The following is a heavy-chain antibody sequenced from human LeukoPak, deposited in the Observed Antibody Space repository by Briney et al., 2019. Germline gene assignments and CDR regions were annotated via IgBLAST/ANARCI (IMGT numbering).Heavy chain of an antibody. Sequence: GASVKVSCKASGYTFTSYDINWVRQATGQGLEWMGRMNPNSGNTGYAQKFQGRVTITRNTSISTAYMELSSLRSEDTAVYYCARGRRYYYDSSGYIGYWGQGTLITVSS. CDR1: GYTFTSYD. CDR2: MNPNSGNT. V-gene: IGHV1-8*03. CDR3: ARGRRYYYDSSGYIGY. J-gene: IGHJ4*02. D-gene: IGHD3-22*01.